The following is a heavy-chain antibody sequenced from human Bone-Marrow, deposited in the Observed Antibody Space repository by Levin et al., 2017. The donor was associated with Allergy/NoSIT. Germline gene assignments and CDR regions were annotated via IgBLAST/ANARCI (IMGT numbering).Heavy chain of an antibody. CDR3: VKMNWGTGPFDY. V-gene: IGHV3-7*02. CDR2: IKQDGSEK. D-gene: IGHD7-27*01. J-gene: IGHJ4*02. Sequence: PGGSLRLSCSVSGFSLSAYWMSWVRQAPGKGLEWVGNIKQDGSEKNYVDSVKGRFTISRDKAKNSLYLQMNSLRAEDTAVYFCVKMNWGTGPFDYWGQGALVTVSS. CDR1: GFSLSAYW.